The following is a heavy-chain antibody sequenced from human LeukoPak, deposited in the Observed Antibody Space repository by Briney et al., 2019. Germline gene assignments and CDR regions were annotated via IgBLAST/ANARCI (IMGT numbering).Heavy chain of an antibody. CDR1: GGSISSYY. CDR2: IYTSGST. J-gene: IGHJ4*02. D-gene: IGHD4-11*01. V-gene: IGHV4-4*07. Sequence: SETLSLTCTVSGGSISSYYWSWIRQPAGKGLEWIGRIYTSGSTNYNPSLKSRVTISVDTSKNQFSLKLSSVTAADTAVYYCARVGSGYMTTVTTVDYWGQGTLVTVSS. CDR3: ARVGSGYMTTVTTVDY.